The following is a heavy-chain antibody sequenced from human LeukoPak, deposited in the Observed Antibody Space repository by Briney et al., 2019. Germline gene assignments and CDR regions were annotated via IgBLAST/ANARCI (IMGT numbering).Heavy chain of an antibody. Sequence: SETLSLTCAVSGGSISSNNWWSWVRQPPGKGLEWIGEIFHSGSTNYNPSLKSRVTISVDTSKNQFSLNLSSVTAADTAVYYCSNTDSSGYYLDYWGQGTLVTVSS. CDR3: SNTDSSGYYLDY. V-gene: IGHV4-4*02. CDR2: IFHSGST. J-gene: IGHJ4*02. D-gene: IGHD3-22*01. CDR1: GGSISSNNW.